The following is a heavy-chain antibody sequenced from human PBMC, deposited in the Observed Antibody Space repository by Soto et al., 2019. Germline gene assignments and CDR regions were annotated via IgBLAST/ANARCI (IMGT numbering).Heavy chain of an antibody. CDR3: ARGSTAVAGTYYFDY. J-gene: IGHJ4*02. CDR1: GGSFSGYY. Sequence: SETLSLTCAVYGGSFSGYYWSWIRQPPGKGLEWIGEINHSGSTNYNPSLKSRVTISVDTSKNQFSLKLSSVTAADTAVYYCARGSTAVAGTYYFDYWGQGTLVTVSS. V-gene: IGHV4-34*01. D-gene: IGHD6-19*01. CDR2: INHSGST.